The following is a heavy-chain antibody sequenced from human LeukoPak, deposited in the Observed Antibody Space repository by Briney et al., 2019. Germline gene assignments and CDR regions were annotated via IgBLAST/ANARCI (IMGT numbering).Heavy chain of an antibody. J-gene: IGHJ5*02. D-gene: IGHD3-3*01. V-gene: IGHV4-39*01. Sequence: PSETLALTCTVSGGSISSSIYYWGWIRQPPGKGLEWIGTIYYSGSTFYSPSLKSRVTISIDTSKNQFSLKLSSVTAADTALYYCASHPSFDWFGPWGQGTLVTVSS. CDR2: IYYSGST. CDR3: ASHPSFDWFGP. CDR1: GGSISSSIYY.